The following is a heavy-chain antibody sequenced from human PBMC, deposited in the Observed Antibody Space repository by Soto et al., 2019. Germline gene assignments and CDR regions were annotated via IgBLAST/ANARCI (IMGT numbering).Heavy chain of an antibody. CDR2: TSYSGVT. CDR1: GGSISGYY. CDR3: ARDQIKRGSAGYYYYMDV. J-gene: IGHJ6*03. V-gene: IGHV4-59*01. D-gene: IGHD5-12*01. Sequence: SETLSLTCTVSGGSISGYYWSWIRQPPGKGLEWIGYTSYSGVTNYNPSLKSRVTISVDTSKNQFSLKLSSVTAVDTALYYCARDQIKRGSAGYYYYMDVWGNGTTVTVSS.